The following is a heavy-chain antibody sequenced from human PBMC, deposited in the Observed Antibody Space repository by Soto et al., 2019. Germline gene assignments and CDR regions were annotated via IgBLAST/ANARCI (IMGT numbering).Heavy chain of an antibody. D-gene: IGHD2-2*02. CDR2: ISYDGNNE. Sequence: QVQLVESGGGGVQPGRSLRLSCAASGFTLNDFGMHWVRQAPGKGLEWLAVISYDGNNEDYADSVKGRFTISRDSSKTTVYLQMDSLKAEDTAVYYCAKDRSLYLSFNYYCMDVWGQVTTVTVSS. CDR3: AKDRSLYLSFNYYCMDV. V-gene: IGHV3-30*18. J-gene: IGHJ6*02. CDR1: GFTLNDFG.